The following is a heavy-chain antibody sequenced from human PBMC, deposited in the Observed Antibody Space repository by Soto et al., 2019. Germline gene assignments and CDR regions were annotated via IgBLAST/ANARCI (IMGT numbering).Heavy chain of an antibody. CDR1: GYTFTSYA. V-gene: IGHV1-3*01. D-gene: IGHD3-22*01. CDR3: ARDYYDSSGYYYVGYFDY. Sequence: ASVKVSCKXSGYTFTSYAMHWVRQAPGQRLEWMGWINAGNGNTKYSQKFQGRVTITRDTSASTAYMELSSLRSEDTAVYYCARDYYDSSGYYYVGYFDYWGQGTLVTVSS. CDR2: INAGNGNT. J-gene: IGHJ4*02.